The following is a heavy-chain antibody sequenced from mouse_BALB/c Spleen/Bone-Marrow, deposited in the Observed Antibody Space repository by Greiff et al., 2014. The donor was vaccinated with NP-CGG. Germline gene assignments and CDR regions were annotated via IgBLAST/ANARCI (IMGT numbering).Heavy chain of an antibody. D-gene: IGHD1-1*01. CDR1: GFSFSDYY. CDR2: ISDSGGSS. CDR3: ARLGDYSYFDY. J-gene: IGHJ2*01. Sequence: EVQLVESGGALVQPGGSLKLSCATSGFSFSDYYMYWVRQTPEKRLEWVAYISDSGGSSYYPDTVKGRFTISRDNAKNTLYLQMSRLKSADTAMYYCARLGDYSYFDYWGQGTTLTVSS. V-gene: IGHV5-12*02.